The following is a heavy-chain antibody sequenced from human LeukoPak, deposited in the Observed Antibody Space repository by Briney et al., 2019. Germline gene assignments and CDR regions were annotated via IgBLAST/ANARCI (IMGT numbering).Heavy chain of an antibody. D-gene: IGHD6-13*01. CDR1: GFTFSSYW. Sequence: GGSLRLSCAASGFTFSSYWMSWVRQAPGKGLEWVANIKQDGSEKYYVDSVKGRFTISRDNAKNSLYLQMNSLRAEDTAVYYCAREGELGSSWSPSVRYYYYYYMDVWGKGTTVTVSS. J-gene: IGHJ6*03. V-gene: IGHV3-7*01. CDR3: AREGELGSSWSPSVRYYYYYYMDV. CDR2: IKQDGSEK.